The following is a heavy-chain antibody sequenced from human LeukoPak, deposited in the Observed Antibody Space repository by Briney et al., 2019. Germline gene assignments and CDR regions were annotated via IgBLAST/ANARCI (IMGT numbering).Heavy chain of an antibody. J-gene: IGHJ6*02. Sequence: SGPALVKPTQTLTLTCTFSGFSLSSSGMCVSWIRQPPGKALEWLARIDWDDDKHYTTSLKTRLTISKDTSKSQVVLTMTSMDPVDTATYYCARNRGYSGYGMDVWGQGTTVTVSS. CDR3: ARNRGYSGYGMDV. V-gene: IGHV2-70*11. D-gene: IGHD5-12*01. CDR1: GFSLSSSGMC. CDR2: IDWDDDK.